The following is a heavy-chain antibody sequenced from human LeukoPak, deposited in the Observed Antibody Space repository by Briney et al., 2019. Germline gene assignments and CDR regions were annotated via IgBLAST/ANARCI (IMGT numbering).Heavy chain of an antibody. D-gene: IGHD3-22*01. J-gene: IGHJ4*02. Sequence: SQTLSLTCTVSGGSISSGGYYWSWIRQHPGKGLEWIGYIYYSGSIYYNPSLKSRVTISVDTSNNMFYLKLSSVTAADTAVYYCARGPVRKDSRYYYDSSGSSCFDYWGQGTVVSVSS. CDR3: ARGPVRKDSRYYYDSSGSSCFDY. V-gene: IGHV4-31*03. CDR2: IYYSGSI. CDR1: GGSISSGGYY.